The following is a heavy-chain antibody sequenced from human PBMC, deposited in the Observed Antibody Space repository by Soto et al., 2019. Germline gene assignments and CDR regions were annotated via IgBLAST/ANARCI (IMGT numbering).Heavy chain of an antibody. CDR3: TRDPAPSGWFDY. CDR1: GFTFSSYW. J-gene: IGHJ5*01. Sequence: VGSLRLSCAASGFTFSSYWMHWVRQAPGKGLVWVSRINSDGSSTSYADSVRGRFTISRDNAKNTLYLQMNSLRGEDTAVYYCTRDPAPSGWFDYWGQGTLVTVSS. CDR2: INSDGSST. V-gene: IGHV3-74*01. D-gene: IGHD6-19*01.